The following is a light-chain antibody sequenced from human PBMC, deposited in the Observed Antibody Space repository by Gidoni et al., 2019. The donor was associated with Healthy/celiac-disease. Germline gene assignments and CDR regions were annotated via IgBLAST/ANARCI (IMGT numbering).Light chain of an antibody. CDR2: GNS. CDR1: SPNIGAGYD. CDR3: QSYDSSLSGYV. V-gene: IGLV1-40*01. J-gene: IGLJ3*02. Sequence: QSVLTQPPSVSGAPGQRVTISCPGSSPNIGAGYDVHWYQQLPGTAPKLLIYGNSNRPSGVPDRFSGSKSGTSASLAITGLQAEDEADYYCQSYDSSLSGYVFGGGTKLTV.